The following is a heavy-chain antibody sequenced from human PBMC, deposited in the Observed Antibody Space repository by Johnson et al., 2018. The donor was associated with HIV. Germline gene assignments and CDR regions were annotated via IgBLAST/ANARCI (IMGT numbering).Heavy chain of an antibody. V-gene: IGHV3-7*01. CDR2: INQDGSEK. CDR3: AFRHNWNYGDVFDI. D-gene: IGHD1-7*01. CDR1: GFSFSNYW. J-gene: IGHJ3*02. Sequence: VQLVESGGGLVQSGGSLRLSCVVSGFSFSNYWMTWVRQVPGKGLEWVANINQDGSEKFYVDSVKGRFTISRDNAKNSLYLQMNSLRAEDTAVYYCAFRHNWNYGDVFDIWGQGTMVTVSS.